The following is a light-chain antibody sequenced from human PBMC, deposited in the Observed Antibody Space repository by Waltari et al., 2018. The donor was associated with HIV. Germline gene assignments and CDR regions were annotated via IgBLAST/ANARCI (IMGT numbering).Light chain of an antibody. CDR2: DVS. V-gene: IGLV2-11*01. J-gene: IGLJ2*01. CDR3: CSYAGSYPVV. Sequence: QSALTQPRSVSGSPGQSVTIPCTGTSSDVGGYNYVSWYQQHPGNAPKLMIYDVSKRPSGVPDRFSGSKSGNTASLTISGLQAEDEADYYCCSYAGSYPVVFGGGTKLTVL. CDR1: SSDVGGYNY.